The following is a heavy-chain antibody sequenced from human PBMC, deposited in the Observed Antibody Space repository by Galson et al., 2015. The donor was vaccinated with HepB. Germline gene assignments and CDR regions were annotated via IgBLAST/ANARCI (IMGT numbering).Heavy chain of an antibody. J-gene: IGHJ5*02. V-gene: IGHV3-7*01. CDR2: IKQDGSEK. D-gene: IGHD4-17*01. Sequence: SLRLSCAASGFIFSSYWMSWVRQAPGKGLEWVANIKQDGSEKYYVDSVKGRFTISRDSSKKTVYLQMNSLRSKDTAVYYCARSAAGRTATTTLAWGQGILVTVSS. CDR3: ARSAAGRTATTTLA. CDR1: GFIFSSYW.